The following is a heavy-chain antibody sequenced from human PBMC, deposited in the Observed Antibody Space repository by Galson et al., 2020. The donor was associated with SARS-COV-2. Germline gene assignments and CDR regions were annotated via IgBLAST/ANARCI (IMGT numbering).Heavy chain of an antibody. Sequence: GESLKISCAASKFTFSNYDMNWVRLAPGKGPEWLSYISSRGSTTFYADSVKGRFTVSRDNAKNSLFLQMNSLRAEDTAVYYCARSDYDGNGKAYFQHWGQGSLVTVSS. V-gene: IGHV3-48*03. CDR3: ARSDYDGNGKAYFQH. CDR2: ISSRGSTT. D-gene: IGHD3-22*01. CDR1: KFTFSNYD. J-gene: IGHJ1*01.